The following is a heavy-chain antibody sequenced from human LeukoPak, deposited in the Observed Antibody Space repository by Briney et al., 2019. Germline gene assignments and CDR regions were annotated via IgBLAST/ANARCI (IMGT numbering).Heavy chain of an antibody. CDR3: ARFSYYGMDV. CDR2: ISGSGGST. D-gene: IGHD3-3*01. J-gene: IGHJ6*02. V-gene: IGHV3-23*01. Sequence: GGSLRLSCAASGFTFSSYAMSWVRQAPGKGLEWVSAISGSGGSTYYADSVKGRFTISRDNSKNTLYLQMNSLRAEDTVVYYCARFSYYGMDVWGQGTTVTVSS. CDR1: GFTFSSYA.